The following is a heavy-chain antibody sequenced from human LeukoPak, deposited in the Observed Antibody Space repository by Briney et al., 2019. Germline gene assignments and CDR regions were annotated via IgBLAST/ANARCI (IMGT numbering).Heavy chain of an antibody. CDR2: INPNSGGT. J-gene: IGHJ5*02. CDR3: AREKRVAGSRGGFDP. V-gene: IGHV1-2*02. CDR1: GYTFTGYY. D-gene: IGHD6-19*01. Sequence: GASVNVSCKASGYTFTGYYVHWVRQAPGQGLEWMGWINPNSGGTNYAQKFQGRVTMTRDTSISTAYMEVSRLKSDDSAVYYCAREKRVAGSRGGFDPWGQGTLVTVSS.